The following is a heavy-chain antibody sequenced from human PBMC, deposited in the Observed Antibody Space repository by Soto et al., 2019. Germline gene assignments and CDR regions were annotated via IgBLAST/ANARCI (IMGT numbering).Heavy chain of an antibody. J-gene: IGHJ4*02. Sequence: ETLSLTWPITGNSLNNTRNYCVWILPPQGKGLDWLGSIYYSGRTYSNPSLKSRGSLSVDTSKSQSSPKLRSVTAADTALYYGARQRTSVVTQAYFDSCGQGSLVTVSS. D-gene: IGHD2-21*02. CDR2: IYYSGRT. V-gene: IGHV4-39*01. CDR3: ARQRTSVVTQAYFDS. CDR1: GNSLNNTRNY.